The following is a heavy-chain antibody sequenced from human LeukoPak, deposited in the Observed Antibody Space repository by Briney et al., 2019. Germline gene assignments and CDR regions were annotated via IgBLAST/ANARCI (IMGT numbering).Heavy chain of an antibody. CDR3: TTDREDVGDS. J-gene: IGHJ4*02. CDR1: GFTFSSYA. D-gene: IGHD1-26*01. V-gene: IGHV3-15*01. Sequence: GGSLRLSCAASGFTFSSYAMSWVRQAPGKGLEWVGRIRSEADGGERDYAAPVKGRFTISRDESKNTLYLQMNSLKTEDTAVCYCTTDREDVGDSWGQGTLVTVSS. CDR2: IRSEADGGER.